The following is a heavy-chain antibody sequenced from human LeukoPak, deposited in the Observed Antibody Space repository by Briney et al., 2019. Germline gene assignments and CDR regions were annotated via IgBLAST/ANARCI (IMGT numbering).Heavy chain of an antibody. CDR3: AKGVNSGYDWVFDY. V-gene: IGHV3-23*01. Sequence: LAGGSLRLSCAASGFTFSSYAMSWVRQPPGEGREWVSAISDSGGSTYYADSVKGRFTISRDNSKNTLYLQMNSLRAEDTAVYYCAKGVNSGYDWVFDYWGQGTLVTVSS. CDR2: ISDSGGST. CDR1: GFTFSSYA. D-gene: IGHD5-12*01. J-gene: IGHJ4*02.